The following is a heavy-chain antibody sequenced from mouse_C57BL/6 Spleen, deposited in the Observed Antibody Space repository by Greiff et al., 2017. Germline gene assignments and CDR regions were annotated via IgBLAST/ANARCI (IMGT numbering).Heavy chain of an antibody. D-gene: IGHD2-3*01. J-gene: IGHJ2*02. Sequence: QVQLKQSGAELVKPGASVKISCKASGYAFSSYWMNWVKQRPGKGLEWIGQIYPGDGDTNYNRKFKGKATLTADKSSSTAYMQLSSLTSEDSAVXYCAGWPYDGFYYFDYWGQGTSLTVSS. CDR3: AGWPYDGFYYFDY. CDR1: GYAFSSYW. V-gene: IGHV1-80*01. CDR2: IYPGDGDT.